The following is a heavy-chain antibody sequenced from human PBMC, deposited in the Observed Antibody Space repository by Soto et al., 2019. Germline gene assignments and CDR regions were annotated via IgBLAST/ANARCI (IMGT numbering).Heavy chain of an antibody. CDR3: ARDSHIVATIGYFDY. CDR1: GYTFTSYG. CDR2: ISAYNGNT. D-gene: IGHD5-12*01. J-gene: IGHJ4*02. Sequence: ASVKVSCKASGYTFTSYGISWVRQAPGQGLEWMGWISAYNGNTNYAQKLQGRVTMTTDTSTSTAYMELRSLRSDDTAVYYCARDSHIVATIGYFDYWGQGTLVTVSS. V-gene: IGHV1-18*01.